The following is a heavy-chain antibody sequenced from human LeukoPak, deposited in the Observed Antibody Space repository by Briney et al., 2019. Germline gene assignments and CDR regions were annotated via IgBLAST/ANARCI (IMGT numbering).Heavy chain of an antibody. CDR1: GFTFSSYW. V-gene: IGHV3-74*01. CDR3: ARVHRDMATIVGLWDY. J-gene: IGHJ4*02. CDR2: INSDGIST. Sequence: GGSLRLSCTASGFTFSSYWMHWVRQAPGKGLVWVSRINSDGISTSYADSVKGRFTISRDNAKNTLYLQMNSLRVEDTAVYYCARVHRDMATIVGLWDYWGQGTLVTVSS. D-gene: IGHD5-24*01.